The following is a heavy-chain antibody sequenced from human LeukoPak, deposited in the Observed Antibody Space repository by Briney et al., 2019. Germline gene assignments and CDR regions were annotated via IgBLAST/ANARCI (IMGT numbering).Heavy chain of an antibody. CDR1: GFAVSSNY. V-gene: IGHV3-33*08. CDR3: ARINGD. D-gene: IGHD7-27*01. J-gene: IGHJ4*02. CDR2: IWYDGSNK. Sequence: GESLRLSCAASGFAVSSNYISWVRQAPGKGLEWVAVIWYDGSNKYYADSVKGRFTISRDNSKNTLYLQMNSLRAEDTAVYYCARINGDWGQGTLVTVSS.